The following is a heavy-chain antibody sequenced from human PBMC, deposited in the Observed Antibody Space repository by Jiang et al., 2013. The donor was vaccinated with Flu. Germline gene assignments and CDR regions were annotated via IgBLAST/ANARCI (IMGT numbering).Heavy chain of an antibody. CDR3: ARDLVGRELFYRI. V-gene: IGHV1-18*01. CDR2: ISAYNGKT. J-gene: IGHJ4*02. Sequence: SGAEVKQPGASVKVSCKASGYTFTSYGISWVRQAPGQGLEWMGWISAYNGKTYYAQKFQGRVTLTTDTSTSTAYMDLKSLRSDDTAVYYCARDLVGRELFYRIWGQGTLVTVSS. D-gene: IGHD1-26*01. CDR1: GYTFTSYG.